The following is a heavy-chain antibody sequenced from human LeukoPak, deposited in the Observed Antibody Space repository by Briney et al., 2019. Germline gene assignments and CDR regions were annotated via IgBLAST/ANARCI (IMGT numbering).Heavy chain of an antibody. J-gene: IGHJ4*02. CDR3: AKDRGDIVATIFGY. V-gene: IGHV3-23*01. CDR1: GFTFSRYW. Sequence: GGSLRLSCAASGFTFSRYWMTWVRQAPGKGLEWVSAISGSGGSTYYADSVKGRFTISRDNSKNTLYLQMNSLRAEDTAVYYCAKDRGDIVATIFGYWGQGTLVTVSS. CDR2: ISGSGGST. D-gene: IGHD5-12*01.